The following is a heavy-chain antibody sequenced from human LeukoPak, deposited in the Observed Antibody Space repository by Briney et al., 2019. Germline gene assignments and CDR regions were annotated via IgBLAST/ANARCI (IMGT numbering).Heavy chain of an antibody. CDR2: IYTSGST. Sequence: SETLSLTCTVSGGSISSYYWSWIRQPAEKGLEWIGRIYTSGSTNYNPSLKSRVTMSVDTSKNQFSLKLSSVTAADTAVYYCAREDPIVVVPAAIGLIDYWGQGTLVTVSS. J-gene: IGHJ4*02. D-gene: IGHD2-2*01. CDR3: AREDPIVVVPAAIGLIDY. CDR1: GGSISSYY. V-gene: IGHV4-4*07.